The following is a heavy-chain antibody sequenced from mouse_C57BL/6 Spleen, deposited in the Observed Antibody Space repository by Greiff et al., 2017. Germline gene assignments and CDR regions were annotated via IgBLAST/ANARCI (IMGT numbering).Heavy chain of an antibody. CDR1: GYTFTDYN. V-gene: IGHV1-18*01. Sequence: VQLQQSGPELVKPGASVKIPCKASGYTFTDYNMDWVKQSHGKSLEWIGDITPNNGGTIYNQKFKGKATLTVDKSSSTAYMELRSLTYEDTAVYYCARGSYDDGYPFAYWGQGTLVTVSA. CDR2: ITPNNGGT. D-gene: IGHD2-3*01. CDR3: ARGSYDDGYPFAY. J-gene: IGHJ3*01.